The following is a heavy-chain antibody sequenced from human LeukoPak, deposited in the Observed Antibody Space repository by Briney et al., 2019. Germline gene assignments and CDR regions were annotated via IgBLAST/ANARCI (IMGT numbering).Heavy chain of an antibody. Sequence: GSLRLSCAASGFTFSSYEMNWVRQAPGKGLEWVSYISSSGSTIYNADSVKGRFTISRDNAKNSLYLQMNSLRAEDTAVYYCARENYYDSGSYSYWYFDLWGRGTLVTVSS. CDR3: ARENYYDSGSYSYWYFDL. J-gene: IGHJ2*01. CDR1: GFTFSSYE. CDR2: ISSSGSTI. V-gene: IGHV3-48*03. D-gene: IGHD3-10*01.